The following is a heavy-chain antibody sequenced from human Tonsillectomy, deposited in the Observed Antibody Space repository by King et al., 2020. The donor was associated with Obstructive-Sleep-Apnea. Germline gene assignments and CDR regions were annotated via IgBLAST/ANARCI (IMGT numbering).Heavy chain of an antibody. CDR1: GFTFSSYS. J-gene: IGHJ4*02. CDR3: ARGLRFPTEDYGDYEVAFFDY. CDR2: ISSSSTTI. Sequence: VQLVESGGGLVQPGGSLRLSCAASGFTFSSYSMNWVRQAPGKGLEWVSYISSSSTTIYYADSVKGRFTISRDNAKNSLYLQMNSLRAEDTAVYYCARGLRFPTEDYGDYEVAFFDYWGQGTLVTVSS. D-gene: IGHD4-17*01. V-gene: IGHV3-48*04.